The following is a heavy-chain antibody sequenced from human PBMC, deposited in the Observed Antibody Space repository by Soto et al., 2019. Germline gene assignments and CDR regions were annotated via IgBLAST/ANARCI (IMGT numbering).Heavy chain of an antibody. CDR2: IIPILGIA. CDR1: GGTFSSYT. V-gene: IGHV1-69*02. J-gene: IGHJ6*03. CDR3: ARRSVGGSWMDYYYYDMGV. Sequence: QVQLVQSGAEVKEPGSSVKVSCKASGGTFSSYTISWVRQAPGQGLEWMGRIIPILGIANYAQKFQGRVTITADKSTSTAYMELSSLRSEDTAVYYCARRSVGGSWMDYYYYDMGVWGKGTTVTVSS. D-gene: IGHD3-10*01.